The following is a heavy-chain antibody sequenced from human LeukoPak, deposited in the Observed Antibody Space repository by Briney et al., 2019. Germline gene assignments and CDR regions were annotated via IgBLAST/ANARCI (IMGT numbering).Heavy chain of an antibody. V-gene: IGHV3-21*01. D-gene: IGHD6-6*01. CDR2: ISSSSSYI. CDR1: GFTFSSYS. J-gene: IGHJ6*03. CDR3: ARDRKTSIAGMDV. Sequence: GGSLRLSCAASGFTFSSYSMNWVRQAPGKGLEWVSSISSSSSYIYYADSVKGRFTISRDNAKNPLYLQMNSLRAEDTAVYYCARDRKTSIAGMDVWGKGTTVTVSS.